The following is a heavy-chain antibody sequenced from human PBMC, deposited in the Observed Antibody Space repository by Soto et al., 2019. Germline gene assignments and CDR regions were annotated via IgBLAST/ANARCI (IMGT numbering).Heavy chain of an antibody. D-gene: IGHD6-13*01. J-gene: IGHJ4*02. CDR3: ASGSINWAYYVDF. V-gene: IGHV3-48*02. Sequence: EVHLVESGGGLVQPGGSLRLSCAASGFTFSSYSLNWVRQAPGKGLEWVSYITRSGTTVYYADSVRGRFTISRDNAKNSLYLQMNSLRDDDTAVDDCASGSINWAYYVDFGGQGTLVTVSS. CDR2: ITRSGTTV. CDR1: GFTFSSYS.